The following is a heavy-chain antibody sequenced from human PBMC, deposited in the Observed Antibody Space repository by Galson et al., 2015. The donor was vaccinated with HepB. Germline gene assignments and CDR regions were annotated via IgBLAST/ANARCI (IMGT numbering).Heavy chain of an antibody. D-gene: IGHD4-17*01. CDR3: ARALDGEFCPD. CDR2: IWYDGSNK. V-gene: IGHV3-33*08. J-gene: IGHJ4*01. CDR1: GFSFSTYG. Sequence: SLRLSCAASGFSFSTYGMHWVRQAPGKGLEWVALIWYDGSNKYYADSVKGRFTISRDNSKNTLYLQMNSLRVEDTGVYYCARALDGEFCPDWGQGTLVTVSS.